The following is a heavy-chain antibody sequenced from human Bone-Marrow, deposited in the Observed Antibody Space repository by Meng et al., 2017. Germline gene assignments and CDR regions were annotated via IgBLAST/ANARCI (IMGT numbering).Heavy chain of an antibody. D-gene: IGHD4-17*01. CDR2: MNPNSGNT. J-gene: IGHJ4*02. CDR1: VYTFTIYD. Sequence: QVDVVQFGSWVNKPGATVKVSGKAYVYTFTIYDINWVRQATGQGLEWMGWMNPNSGNTGYAQKFQGRVTMTRNTSISTAYMELSSLRSEDTAVYYCARGVDYGVNFDYWGQGTLVTVSS. CDR3: ARGVDYGVNFDY. V-gene: IGHV1-8*01.